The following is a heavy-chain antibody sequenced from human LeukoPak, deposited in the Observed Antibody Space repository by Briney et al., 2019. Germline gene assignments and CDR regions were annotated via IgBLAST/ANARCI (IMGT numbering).Heavy chain of an antibody. D-gene: IGHD3-9*01. V-gene: IGHV3-15*01. J-gene: IGHJ4*02. CDR1: GFTFSNAW. CDR3: TTGYETGYHGY. CDR2: IKSKTDGGTT. Sequence: GESLGLSCAASGFTFSNAWMSWVRQAPGKGLEWVGRIKSKTDGGTTDYAAPVKGRFTISRDDSKNTLYLQMNSLKTEDTAVYYCTTGYETGYHGYWGQGTLVTVSS.